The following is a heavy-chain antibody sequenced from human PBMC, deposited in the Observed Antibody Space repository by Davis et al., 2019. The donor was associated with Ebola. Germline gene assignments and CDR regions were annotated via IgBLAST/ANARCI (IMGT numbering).Heavy chain of an antibody. J-gene: IGHJ6*02. Sequence: PGGSLRLSCAASRFTFSSYAMHWVRQAPGKGLEWVAVISYDGSNKYYADSVKGRFTISRDNSKNTLYLQMNSLRAEDTAVYYCARGGWRVYYYYGMDVWGQGTTVTVSS. V-gene: IGHV3-30-3*01. CDR3: ARGGWRVYYYYGMDV. D-gene: IGHD2-15*01. CDR1: RFTFSSYA. CDR2: ISYDGSNK.